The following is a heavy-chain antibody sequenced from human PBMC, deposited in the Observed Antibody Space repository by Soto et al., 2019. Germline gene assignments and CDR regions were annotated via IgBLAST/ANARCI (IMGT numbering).Heavy chain of an antibody. CDR1: GFTFSNAW. J-gene: IGHJ4*01. CDR2: IKSKTDGGTT. Sequence: GGSPRLSCAASGFTFSNAWMNWVRQARGKGLEWVGRIKSKTDGGTTDYAAPVKGRFTISRDDSKNTLYLQMNSLKTEDTAVYYCTTEPNYYGSGSYYLVDYWGQGTLVIVSS. V-gene: IGHV3-15*07. D-gene: IGHD3-10*01. CDR3: TTEPNYYGSGSYYLVDY.